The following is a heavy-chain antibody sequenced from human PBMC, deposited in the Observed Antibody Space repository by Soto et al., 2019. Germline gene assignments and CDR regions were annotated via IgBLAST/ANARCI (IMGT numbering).Heavy chain of an antibody. J-gene: IGHJ5*01. D-gene: IGHD3-10*02. CDR2: IFYSGST. Sequence: QVQLQESGPGLVKPSETLSLTCTVSGGSISSYYWSWIRQPPGKGLEWLGFIFYSGSTSYNPSLKSRVTISIGTSEYQDSLKRNSVTAADTAVYYCASMIGDPVLSFDSWGQGTLVAVSS. CDR1: GGSISSYY. V-gene: IGHV4-59*01. CDR3: ASMIGDPVLSFDS.